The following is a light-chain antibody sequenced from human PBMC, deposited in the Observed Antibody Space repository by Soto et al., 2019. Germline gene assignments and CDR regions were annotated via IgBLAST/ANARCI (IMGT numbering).Light chain of an antibody. CDR2: AAS. CDR1: QSISSW. CDR3: QQYNNYPWT. V-gene: IGKV1-5*01. Sequence: DIQMTQSPSTLSASVGDRVTITCRASQSISSWLAWYQQKPGKVPKLLIYAASTLQSGVPSRFSGSGSGTEFTLTISSLQPDDFSTFYCQQYNNYPWTFGQGTKVDNK. J-gene: IGKJ1*01.